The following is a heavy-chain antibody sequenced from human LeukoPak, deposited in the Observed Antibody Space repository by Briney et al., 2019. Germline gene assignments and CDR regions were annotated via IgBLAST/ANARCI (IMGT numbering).Heavy chain of an antibody. CDR2: FSGSGGST. CDR3: AQGSGRYQVDVDV. CDR1: GFTFSDYY. V-gene: IGHV3-23*01. J-gene: IGHJ6*02. D-gene: IGHD1-26*01. Sequence: GGSLRLSCAASGFTFSDYYMSWVRQAPGKGLEWVSGFSGSGGSTYYADSVKGRFTISRDNSKNTLYLQMNSLRAEDTAVYYCAQGSGRYQVDVDVWGQGTTVTVSS.